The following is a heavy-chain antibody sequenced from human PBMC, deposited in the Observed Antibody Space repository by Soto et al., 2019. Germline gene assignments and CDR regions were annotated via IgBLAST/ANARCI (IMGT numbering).Heavy chain of an antibody. CDR1: GFTFSSYW. Sequence: EVQLVESGGGFVQPGGSLSLSCVDSGFTFSSYWMSWVRQAPVKGLEWVGNIKQDGSEENYVDSLKGRFTISRDNAKNSMYLQMNSLRVEDTAVYYCARIAATGRGWDVWGQGTTVVVSS. J-gene: IGHJ6*02. CDR2: IKQDGSEE. V-gene: IGHV3-7*01. D-gene: IGHD6-13*01. CDR3: ARIAATGRGWDV.